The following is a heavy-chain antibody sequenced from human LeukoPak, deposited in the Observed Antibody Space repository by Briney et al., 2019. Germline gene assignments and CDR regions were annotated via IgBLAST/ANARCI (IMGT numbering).Heavy chain of an antibody. CDR1: GFSLSNFQ. CDR2: VGGGGQRT. Sequence: PGGSLRLSCVASGFSLSNFQMYWVRQAPGMGLEWVSGVGGGGQRTHYADSVKGRFTISRDNSKNTLYLQMNSLRAEDTAIYYCAKDRGYYVDTGTINFWGQGTLVTVSS. V-gene: IGHV3-23*01. J-gene: IGHJ4*02. CDR3: AKDRGYYVDTGTINF. D-gene: IGHD2-15*01.